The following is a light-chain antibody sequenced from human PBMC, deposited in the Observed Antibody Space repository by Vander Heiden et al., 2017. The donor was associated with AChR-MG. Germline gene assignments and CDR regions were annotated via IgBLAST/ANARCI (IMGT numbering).Light chain of an antibody. CDR2: DAS. CDR1: QSVSSY. Sequence: EIVLTHSPATLSLSPGERATLSCRASQSVSSYLAWYQQKPGQAPRLLIYDASNRATGIPARFSGSGSGTDFTLTISSLEPEDFAVYYCQQRSNWEGTFGGGTKVEIK. J-gene: IGKJ4*01. CDR3: QQRSNWEGT. V-gene: IGKV3-11*01.